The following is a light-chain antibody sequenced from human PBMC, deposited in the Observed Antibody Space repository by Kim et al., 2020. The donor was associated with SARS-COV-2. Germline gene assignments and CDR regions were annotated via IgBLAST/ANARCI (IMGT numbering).Light chain of an antibody. V-gene: IGLV2-8*01. CDR2: KVS. J-gene: IGLJ1*01. CDR3: SSYAGSNNPYV. Sequence: QSVTISCTGTSSDVGGYNYDSWYQQHPGKAPKLMIYKVSERPSGVPDRFSGSKSGNTASLTVSGLQAEDEADYYCSSYAGSNNPYVFGTGTKVTVL. CDR1: SSDVGGYNY.